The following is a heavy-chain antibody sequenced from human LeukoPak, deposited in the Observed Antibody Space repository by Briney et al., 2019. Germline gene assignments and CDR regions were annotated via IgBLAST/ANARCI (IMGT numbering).Heavy chain of an antibody. V-gene: IGHV4-39*01. Sequence: SETLSLTCTVSGDSIFTSFYWDWIRQPPGKGLEWIGSIYYSGNTYYNPSLRSRVTISVDTSKNQFSLSLNSVSAADTGVYYCARGVNWFDPWGQGTLVTVSS. CDR3: ARGVNWFDP. CDR2: IYYSGNT. CDR1: GDSIFTSFY. J-gene: IGHJ5*02.